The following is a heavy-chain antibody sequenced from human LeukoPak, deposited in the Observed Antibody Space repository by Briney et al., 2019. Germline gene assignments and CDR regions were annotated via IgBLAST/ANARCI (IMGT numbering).Heavy chain of an antibody. CDR1: GGSISSYY. CDR3: ARARCSGGSCLPNHFDY. V-gene: IGHV4-59*12. Sequence: SETLSLTCTVSGGSISSYYWSWIRQPPGKGLEWIGYIYYSGSTNYNPSLKSRVTISVDTSKNQFSLKLSSVTAADTAVYYCARARCSGGSCLPNHFDYWGQGTLVTVSS. D-gene: IGHD2-15*01. CDR2: IYYSGST. J-gene: IGHJ4*02.